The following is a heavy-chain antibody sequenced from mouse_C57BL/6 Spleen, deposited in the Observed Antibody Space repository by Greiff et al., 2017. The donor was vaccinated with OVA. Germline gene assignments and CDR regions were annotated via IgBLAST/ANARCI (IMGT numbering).Heavy chain of an antibody. CDR2: IWRGGST. D-gene: IGHD1-1*01. V-gene: IGHV2-5*01. J-gene: IGHJ4*01. Sequence: VMLVESGPGLVQPSQSLSITCTVSGFSLTSYGVHWVRQSPGKGLEWLGVIWRGGSTDYNAAFMSRLSITKDNSKSQVFFKMNRLQADDTAIYYCAHSGSSYGAMDYWGQGTSVTVSS. CDR1: GFSLTSYG. CDR3: AHSGSSYGAMDY.